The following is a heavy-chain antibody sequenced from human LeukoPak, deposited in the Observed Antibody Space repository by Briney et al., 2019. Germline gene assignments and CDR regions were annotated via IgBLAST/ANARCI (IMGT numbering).Heavy chain of an antibody. V-gene: IGHV5-51*01. CDR1: GYSFTSYW. J-gene: IGHJ4*02. CDR3: ARPYCSSTSCYSFPY. CDR2: IYPGDSDT. Sequence: GASLQISCKGSGYSFTSYWIGWVRQLPGKGLEWMGIIYPGDSDTRYSPSFQGQVTISADKSISTAYLQWSSLKASDTAMYYCARPYCSSTSCYSFPYWGQGTLVTVSS. D-gene: IGHD2-2*01.